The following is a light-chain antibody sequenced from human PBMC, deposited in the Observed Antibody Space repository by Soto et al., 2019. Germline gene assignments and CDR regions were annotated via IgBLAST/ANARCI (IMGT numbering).Light chain of an antibody. CDR3: QQYINRWT. J-gene: IGKJ1*01. V-gene: IGKV1-5*03. CDR2: KAS. Sequence: DIQMTQSPSTLSASVGDRVTITCRASQSISTWLAWYQQKPGKAPKLLIYKASSLKSGVPSRFSGSGSGTEFTFTISSLQPDDFATYYCQQYINRWTFVQETKVEIK. CDR1: QSISTW.